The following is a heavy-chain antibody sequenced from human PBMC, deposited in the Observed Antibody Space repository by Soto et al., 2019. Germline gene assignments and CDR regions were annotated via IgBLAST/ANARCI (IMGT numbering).Heavy chain of an antibody. CDR2: ISGSSSYI. V-gene: IGHV3-21*01. CDR1: GFTFRSYS. D-gene: IGHD5-12*01. J-gene: IGHJ4*02. Sequence: GGSLRLSCAASGFTFRSYSMNWVRQAPGKGLEWVSSISGSSSYIYYVDIVKGRFTISRDNGKNSLYPQMNSLRAEDTAVYYCARDVVAPFDYWGQGTLVTVSS. CDR3: ARDVVAPFDY.